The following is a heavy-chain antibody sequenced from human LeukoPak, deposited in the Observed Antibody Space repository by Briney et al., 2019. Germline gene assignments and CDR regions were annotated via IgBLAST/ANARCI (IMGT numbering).Heavy chain of an antibody. J-gene: IGHJ4*02. CDR2: INHSGST. V-gene: IGHV4-4*02. D-gene: IGHD3-10*01. CDR3: ARPRLLYGSGPILV. Sequence: SGTLSLTCAVSGGSISSSNWWSWVRQPPGKGLEWIGEINHSGSTNYNPSLKSRVTISVDTSKNQFSLKLSSVTAADTAVYYCARPRLLYGSGPILVWGQGNLVTVSS. CDR1: GGSISSSNW.